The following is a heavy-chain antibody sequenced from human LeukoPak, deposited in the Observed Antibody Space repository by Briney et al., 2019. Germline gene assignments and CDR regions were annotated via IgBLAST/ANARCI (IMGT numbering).Heavy chain of an antibody. CDR3: AKTGIAAMYYFDY. J-gene: IGHJ4*02. CDR1: GFTFSSYG. D-gene: IGHD6-13*01. Sequence: GGSLRLSCAASGFTFSSYGMHWVRQAPGKGLEWVAFIRYDGSNKYYADSVKGRFTISRDNSKNTLYLQMNSLRAEDTAVYYCAKTGIAAMYYFDYWGQGTLVTVSS. CDR2: IRYDGSNK. V-gene: IGHV3-30*02.